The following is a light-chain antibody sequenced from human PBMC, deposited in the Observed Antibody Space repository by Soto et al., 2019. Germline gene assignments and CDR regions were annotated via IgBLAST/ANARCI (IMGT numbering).Light chain of an antibody. CDR3: QRYFSWPPG. CDR2: AAS. Sequence: EIVMTQSPATLSVSPGERATLSCSASRSINGNLAWYQQKPGQAPRLLIYAASTRATGVPARFSGSGSGTEFTLTINSLQSEDFEVYFCQRYFSWPPGVGQGTRLEIK. J-gene: IGKJ5*01. CDR1: RSINGN. V-gene: IGKV3-15*01.